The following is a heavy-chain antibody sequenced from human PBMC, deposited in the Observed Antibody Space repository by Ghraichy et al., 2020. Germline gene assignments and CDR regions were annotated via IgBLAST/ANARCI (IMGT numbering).Heavy chain of an antibody. CDR3: ARGSKVVRFYYYDGMDV. CDR2: ITSSSRFI. V-gene: IGHV3-48*02. J-gene: IGHJ6*02. D-gene: IGHD4-23*01. CDR1: GFTFGSYS. Sequence: GESLNIFCVGSGFTFGSYSMNWVRQSPGKRLEWVSYITSSSRFISYADSVKGRFTISRDNAQNLLSLQMNSLTDEDTAVYYCARGSKVVRFYYYDGMDVWGQGTTVTVSS.